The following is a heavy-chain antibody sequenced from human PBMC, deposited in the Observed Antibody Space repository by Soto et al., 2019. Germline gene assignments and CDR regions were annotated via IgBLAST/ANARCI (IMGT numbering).Heavy chain of an antibody. CDR1: GYTFTGYY. CDR3: ARGNYYDSSGYSLGDF. CDR2: INPNSGGT. Sequence: ASVKVSCKASGYTFTGYYMHWVRQAPGQGLEWMGWINPNSGGTNYAQKFQGWVTMTRDTSISTAYMELSRLRSDDTAVYYCARGNYYDSSGYSLGDFWGQGTMVTVSS. D-gene: IGHD3-22*01. J-gene: IGHJ3*01. V-gene: IGHV1-2*04.